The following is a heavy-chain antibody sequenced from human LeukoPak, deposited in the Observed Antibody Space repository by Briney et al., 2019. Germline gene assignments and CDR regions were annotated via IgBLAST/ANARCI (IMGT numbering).Heavy chain of an antibody. CDR2: IYTSGST. CDR1: GGSISSGSYY. D-gene: IGHD1-1*01. J-gene: IGHJ4*02. V-gene: IGHV4-61*02. Sequence: PSETLSLTCTVSGGSISSGSYYWSWIRQPAGKGLEWIGRIYTSGSTNYNPSLKSRVTISVDTSKNQFSLRLSSVTAADTAVCYCARVNWNYFDYWGQGTLVTVSS. CDR3: ARVNWNYFDY.